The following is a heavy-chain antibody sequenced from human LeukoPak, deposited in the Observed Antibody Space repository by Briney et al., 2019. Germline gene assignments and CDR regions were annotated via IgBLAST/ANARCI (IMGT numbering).Heavy chain of an antibody. D-gene: IGHD3-10*01. J-gene: IGHJ4*02. Sequence: PSETLSLTCAVSGYSIRSGYYWGWIRQPPGKGREWIGSIYHSGSTYYNPSLKSRVTISVDTSKNQFSLKLSSVTAADTAVYYCARVGDYYGSDYWGQGTLVTVSS. CDR3: ARVGDYYGSDY. V-gene: IGHV4-38-2*01. CDR1: GYSIRSGYY. CDR2: IYHSGST.